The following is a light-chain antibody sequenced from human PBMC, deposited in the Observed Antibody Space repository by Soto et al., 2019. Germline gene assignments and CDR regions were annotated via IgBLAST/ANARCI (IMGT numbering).Light chain of an antibody. CDR3: QQRSNWPLT. Sequence: EIVLTQSPATLSLSSGERATLSCRASQSISSQLAWYQQKPGQAPRLLIHDASNRATGIPARFSGSGSSTDFTLTISSLEPEDFAVYFCQQRSNWPLTFGGGTKVDI. CDR1: QSISSQ. CDR2: DAS. J-gene: IGKJ4*01. V-gene: IGKV3-11*01.